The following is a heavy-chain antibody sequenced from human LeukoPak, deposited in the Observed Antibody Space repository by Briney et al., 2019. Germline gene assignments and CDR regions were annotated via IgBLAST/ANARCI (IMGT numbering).Heavy chain of an antibody. CDR2: IYSSGNT. CDR3: ARDEKGQQLVFGY. CDR1: GASISSSNYY. V-gene: IGHV4-39*07. Sequence: KPSETLSLTCAVSGASISSSNYYWGWVRQSPGKGLEWIGNIYSSGNTYYNPSLKSRVTISVDTSKNQFSLKLSSVTAADTAVYYCARDEKGQQLVFGYWGQGTLVTVSS. J-gene: IGHJ4*02. D-gene: IGHD6-13*01.